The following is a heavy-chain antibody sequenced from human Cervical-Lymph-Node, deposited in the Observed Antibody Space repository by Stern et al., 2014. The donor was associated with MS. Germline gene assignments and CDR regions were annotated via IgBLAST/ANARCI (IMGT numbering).Heavy chain of an antibody. D-gene: IGHD2/OR15-2a*01. CDR2: IYHSGPS. Sequence: QVQLVESGPGLVKPSGTLSLTCAVSGGSVRSTNWWSWVRQSPGKGLEWIGNIYHSGPSTARPSFRSRVSISLDNSKNHLSLHRTSVTAADTAVYYCARERQQYCNSEGCSYWYFDLWGRGTLVTVSS. CDR3: ARERQQYCNSEGCSYWYFDL. J-gene: IGHJ2*01. CDR1: GGSVRSTNW. V-gene: IGHV4-4*02.